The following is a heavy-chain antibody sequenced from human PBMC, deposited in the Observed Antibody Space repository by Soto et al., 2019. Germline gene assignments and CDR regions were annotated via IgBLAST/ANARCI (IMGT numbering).Heavy chain of an antibody. V-gene: IGHV4-59*01. CDR1: GGSISSYY. CDR3: ARARVVIFDNWFDP. Sequence: PSETLSLTFTVSGGSISSYYSSWIRQPPGKGLEWIGYIYYSGSTNYNPSLKSRVTISVDTSKNQFSLKLSSVTAADTAVYYCARARVVIFDNWFDPWGQGTLVTVSS. J-gene: IGHJ5*02. D-gene: IGHD3-3*01. CDR2: IYYSGST.